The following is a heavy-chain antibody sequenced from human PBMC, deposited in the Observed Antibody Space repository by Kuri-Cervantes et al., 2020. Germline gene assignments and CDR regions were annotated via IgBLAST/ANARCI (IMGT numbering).Heavy chain of an antibody. Sequence: GGSLRLSCAASGFTFNNYAMQWVRQRTGEGLEWVSGISWNGGTIGYADSVKGRFTISRDNSKNTLYLQMNSLRAEDTAVYYCAKDRGIAVAGPLEHWGQGTLVTVSS. CDR1: GFTFNNYA. J-gene: IGHJ4*02. D-gene: IGHD6-19*01. CDR2: ISWNGGTI. V-gene: IGHV3-9*01. CDR3: AKDRGIAVAGPLEH.